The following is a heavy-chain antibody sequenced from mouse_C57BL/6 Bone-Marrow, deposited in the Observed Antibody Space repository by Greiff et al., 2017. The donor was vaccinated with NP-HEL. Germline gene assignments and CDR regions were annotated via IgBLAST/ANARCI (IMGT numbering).Heavy chain of an antibody. D-gene: IGHD1-3*01. Sequence: EVQLQQSGPELVKPGASVKISCKASGYTFTDYYMNWVKQSHGKSLEWIGDINPNNGGTSYNQKFKGKATLTVDKSSSTAYMERRSLTSEDSAVYYCARGRLYKGCLAYWGQGTLVTVSA. CDR1: GYTFTDYY. CDR2: INPNNGGT. CDR3: ARGRLYKGCLAY. J-gene: IGHJ3*01. V-gene: IGHV1-26*01.